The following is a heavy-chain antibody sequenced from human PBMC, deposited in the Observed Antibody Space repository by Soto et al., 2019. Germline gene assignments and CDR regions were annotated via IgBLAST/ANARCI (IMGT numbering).Heavy chain of an antibody. J-gene: IGHJ6*02. D-gene: IGHD2-15*01. CDR3: APLSVSLSGPYGIHV. V-gene: IGHV4-39*01. CDR1: GYSVTISDYY. CDR2: MFYSGLT. Sequence: SETLSLTCSVSGYSVTISDYYWAWIRQPPGKGLEWIGSMFYSGLTYYNPSLKSRVTLSVDTSKNQFSVRLNSVTAADTAVYYCAPLSVSLSGPYGIHVWGQGTTVTVSS.